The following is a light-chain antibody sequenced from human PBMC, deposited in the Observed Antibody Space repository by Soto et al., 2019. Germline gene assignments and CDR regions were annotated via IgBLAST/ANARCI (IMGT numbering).Light chain of an antibody. Sequence: EIVLTQSPGTLSLSPGERAILSCRASQTVNNNYLAWCQQKPGQAPRLLVYGASTRAIGIPARFSGSGSGTEFTLAISSLQSEDFAVYSCQQYYDWPITFGRGTRLEIK. J-gene: IGKJ5*01. CDR3: QQYYDWPIT. CDR2: GAS. CDR1: QTVNNNY. V-gene: IGKV3-15*01.